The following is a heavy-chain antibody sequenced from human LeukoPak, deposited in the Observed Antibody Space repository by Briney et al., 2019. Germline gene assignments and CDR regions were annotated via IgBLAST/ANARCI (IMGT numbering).Heavy chain of an antibody. V-gene: IGHV3-23*01. J-gene: IGHJ4*02. CDR1: GFTFSSYG. D-gene: IGHD3-9*01. CDR2: ISGSGGST. CDR3: AKDGPYYDILTGYSYFDY. Sequence: GGTLRLSCAASGFTFSSYGMSWVRQAPGKGLEWVSAISGSGGSTYYADSVKGRFTISRDNSKNTLYLQMNSLRAEDTAVYYCAKDGPYYDILTGYSYFDYWGQGTLVTVPS.